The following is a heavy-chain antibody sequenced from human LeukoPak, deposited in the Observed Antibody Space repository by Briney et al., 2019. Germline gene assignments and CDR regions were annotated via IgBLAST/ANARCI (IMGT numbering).Heavy chain of an antibody. Sequence: SETLSLTCTVSGYSISSGYYWGWLRQPPGKGLEWIGSIYYGGSTYYNPSLKSRVTISVDTSKNQFPLKLSSVTAADTAVYYCARHSDYYDSSGYPDIWGQGTMVTVSS. D-gene: IGHD3-22*01. CDR1: GYSISSGYY. CDR3: ARHSDYYDSSGYPDI. CDR2: IYYGGST. V-gene: IGHV4-38-2*02. J-gene: IGHJ3*02.